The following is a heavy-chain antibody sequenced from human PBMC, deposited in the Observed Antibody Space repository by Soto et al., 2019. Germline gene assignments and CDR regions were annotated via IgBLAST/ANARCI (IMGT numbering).Heavy chain of an antibody. CDR1: NYSISIGFF. Sequence: SETLSLTCAFSNYSISIGFFWAWIRQPPVKGLEWVVTIYYTGDTHYNPSLRSQVSMSVDTSKNHFSLRLRYLTAADTAVYFCARETNRLDPWGQGILVTVSS. CDR2: IYYTGDT. D-gene: IGHD1-7*01. J-gene: IGHJ5*02. V-gene: IGHV4-38-2*02. CDR3: ARETNRLDP.